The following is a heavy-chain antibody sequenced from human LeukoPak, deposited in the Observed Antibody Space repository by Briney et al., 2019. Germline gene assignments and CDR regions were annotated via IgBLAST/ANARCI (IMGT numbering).Heavy chain of an antibody. J-gene: IGHJ4*02. CDR3: ARGVYYGSGSYVFEY. CDR1: GYTFTNYH. D-gene: IGHD3-10*01. Sequence: ASVKVSCKTSGYTFTNYHIQWVRQAPGQGLQWMGRINPKSGDTKFAQGFQGRVTLTRDTSIDTAYLEVTGLTSDDTAVYYWARGVYYGSGSYVFEYWGQGTQIIVSS. CDR2: INPKSGDT. V-gene: IGHV1-2*02.